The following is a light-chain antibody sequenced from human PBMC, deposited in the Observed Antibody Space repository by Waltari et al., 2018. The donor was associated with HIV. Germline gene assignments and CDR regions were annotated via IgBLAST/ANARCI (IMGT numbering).Light chain of an antibody. V-gene: IGLV3-19*01. Sequence: SELTQDPAVSVALGPTVRITCQGNSLRSDSAKWYLQKPGQAPLLVIYDKNNRPSGIPDRFSGSSSGNAASLTITGAQAEDEADYYCNSRDSSGHVIFGGGTKLTVL. J-gene: IGLJ2*01. CDR3: NSRDSSGHVI. CDR2: DKN. CDR1: SLRSDS.